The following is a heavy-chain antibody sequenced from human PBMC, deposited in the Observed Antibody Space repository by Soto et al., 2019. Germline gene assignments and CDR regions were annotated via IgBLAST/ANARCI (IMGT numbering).Heavy chain of an antibody. CDR1: GYTFTSYG. D-gene: IGHD2-2*03. V-gene: IGHV1-18*01. Sequence: QVQLVQSGAEVKKPGASVKVSCKASGYTFTSYGISWVRQAPGQGLEWMGWISAYNGNTNYAQKLQGRVTMTTDTSTSTAYMELRSLRSDDTAVYYCARDYVDIVVVPAATGLFDDWGQGTLVTVSS. CDR2: ISAYNGNT. J-gene: IGHJ4*02. CDR3: ARDYVDIVVVPAATGLFDD.